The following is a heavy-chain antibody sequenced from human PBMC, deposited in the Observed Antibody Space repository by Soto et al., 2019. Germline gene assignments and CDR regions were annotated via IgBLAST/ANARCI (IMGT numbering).Heavy chain of an antibody. CDR2: ISGSGGST. CDR1: GFTFSSYA. J-gene: IGHJ6*04. Sequence: PGGSLRLSCAASGFTFSSYAMSWVRQAPGKGLEWVSAISGSGGSTYYADSAKGRFTISRDNSKNTLYLQMNSLRAEDTGVYYCAKNGDRRSTSFYSPLGRASYCYDMEAGGKGTTGTVSS. V-gene: IGHV3-23*01. CDR3: AKNGDRRSTSFYSPLGRASYCYDMEA. D-gene: IGHD2-2*01.